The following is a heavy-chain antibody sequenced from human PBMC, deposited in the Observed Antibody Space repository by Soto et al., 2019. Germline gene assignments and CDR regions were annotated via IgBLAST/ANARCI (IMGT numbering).Heavy chain of an antibody. CDR1: GFTFSSYS. CDR2: ISSSSSYI. J-gene: IGHJ5*02. CDR3: PRHHRSTTCCGWFDT. V-gene: IGHV3-21*01. D-gene: IGHD2-2*01. Sequence: GGSLRLSCAASGFTFSSYSMNWVRQAPGKGLEWVSSISSSSSYIYYADSVKGRFTISRDNAKNSLYLQMNSLRAEDTAVYYCPRHHRSTTCCGWFDTWGQGTLVTVSS.